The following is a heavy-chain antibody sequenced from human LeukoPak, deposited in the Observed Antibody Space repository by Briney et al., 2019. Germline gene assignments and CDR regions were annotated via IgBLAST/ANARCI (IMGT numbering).Heavy chain of an antibody. V-gene: IGHV4-59*01. D-gene: IGHD6-13*01. J-gene: IGHJ4*02. CDR3: ARIKWMGYSMYYFDY. CDR2: IYYSGST. CDR1: GGSISSYY. Sequence: SETLSLTCTVSGGSISSYYWSWIRQPPGKGLEWIGYIYYSGSTNYNPSLKSRVTISVDTSKNQSSLKLSSVTAADTAVYYCARIKWMGYSMYYFDYWGQGTLVTVSS.